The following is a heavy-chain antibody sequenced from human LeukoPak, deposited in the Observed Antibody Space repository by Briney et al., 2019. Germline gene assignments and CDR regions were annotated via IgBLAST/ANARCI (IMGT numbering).Heavy chain of an antibody. CDR3: ARNLFLGYCSSTSCNDNWFDP. CDR1: GYTFTGYY. CDR2: INPNSGGT. D-gene: IGHD2-2*01. J-gene: IGHJ5*02. V-gene: IGHV1-2*02. Sequence: ASVKVSCKASGYTFTGYYMHWMRQAPGQGLEWMGWINPNSGGTNYAQKFQGRVTMTRDTSISTAYMELSRLRSDDTAVYYCARNLFLGYCSSTSCNDNWFDPWGQGTLVTVSS.